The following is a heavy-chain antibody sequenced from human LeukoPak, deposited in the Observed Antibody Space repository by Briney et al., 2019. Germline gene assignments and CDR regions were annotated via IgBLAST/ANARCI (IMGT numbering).Heavy chain of an antibody. D-gene: IGHD5-24*01. CDR1: GGSVISSNYY. V-gene: IGHV4-39*01. CDR2: TYYTGTT. J-gene: IGHJ4*02. Sequence: SETLSLTCTVSGGSVISSNYYWGWLRQSPEKGLEWIGITYYTGTTYYNPSLKSRVTISVDPSKNQFSLKLSSMTAPDTAVYYCAGQFRVSLMASYYFDHWGQGALVTVSS. CDR3: AGQFRVSLMASYYFDH.